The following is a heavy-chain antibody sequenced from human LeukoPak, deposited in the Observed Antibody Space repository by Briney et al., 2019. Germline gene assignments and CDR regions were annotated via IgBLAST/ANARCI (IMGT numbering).Heavy chain of an antibody. J-gene: IGHJ3*01. CDR1: GGSITGYY. D-gene: IGHD4-11*01. Sequence: PSETLSLTCTVSGGSITGYYWSWTRQPPGRGLEWIGYVHFSGTTSFNPSLKSRVTISVDTSKNQFSLRLSSVTAADTAVYYCAREQYLAYDVFGFWGQGTMVTFSS. CDR3: AREQYLAYDVFGF. V-gene: IGHV4-59*01. CDR2: VHFSGTT.